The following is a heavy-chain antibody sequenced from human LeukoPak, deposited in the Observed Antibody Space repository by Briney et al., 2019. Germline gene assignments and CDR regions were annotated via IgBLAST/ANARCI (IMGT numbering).Heavy chain of an antibody. J-gene: IGHJ6*02. D-gene: IGHD3-3*01. Sequence: PGGSLRLSCAASGFTFSSYGMPWVRQAPGKGLEWVAVISYDGSNKYYADSVKGRFTISRDNSKNTLYLQMNSLRAEDTAVYYCAKGPTYYDFWSGYSLIYYYYGMDVWGQGTTVTVSS. V-gene: IGHV3-30*18. CDR2: ISYDGSNK. CDR3: AKGPTYYDFWSGYSLIYYYYGMDV. CDR1: GFTFSSYG.